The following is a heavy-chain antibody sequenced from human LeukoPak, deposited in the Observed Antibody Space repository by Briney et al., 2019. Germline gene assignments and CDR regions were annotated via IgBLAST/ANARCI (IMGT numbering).Heavy chain of an antibody. CDR2: IIPIFGTA. CDR3: ASPGAGYSSSWHPPRGFDP. D-gene: IGHD6-13*01. V-gene: IGHV1-69*13. CDR1: GGTFSSYA. Sequence: SVKVSCKASGGTFSSYAISWVRQAPGQGLEWMGGIIPIFGTANYAQKFQGRVTITADESTSTAYMELSSLRSEDTAVYYCASPGAGYSSSWHPPRGFDPWGQGTLVTVSS. J-gene: IGHJ5*02.